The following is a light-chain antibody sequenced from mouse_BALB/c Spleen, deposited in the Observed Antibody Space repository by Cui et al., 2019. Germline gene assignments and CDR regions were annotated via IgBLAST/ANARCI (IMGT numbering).Light chain of an antibody. CDR1: QDINSY. V-gene: IGKV14-111*01. CDR2: RAN. J-gene: IGKJ1*01. CDR3: LQYDEFPPT. Sequence: DIKMTQSPSSMYASLGERVTITCKASQDINSYLSWFQQKPGKSPKTLIYRANRLVDGVPSRFSGSGSGQDYSLTISSLEYEDMGIYYCLQYDEFPPTFGGGTKLKIK.